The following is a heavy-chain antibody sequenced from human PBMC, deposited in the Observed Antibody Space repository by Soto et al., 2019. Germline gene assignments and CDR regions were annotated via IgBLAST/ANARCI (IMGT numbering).Heavy chain of an antibody. CDR2: IYYTGST. D-gene: IGHD2-15*01. V-gene: IGHV4-59*01. CDR1: GGSISSYF. J-gene: IGHJ4*02. CDR3: AREGGGYCSGGSCQVDY. Sequence: SETLSLTCTVSGGSISSYFWSWIRQPPGKGLEWIGYIYYTGSTNYNPSLKSRVTISVDTSKNQFSLQLSSVTAADTAVYYCAREGGGYCSGGSCQVDYWGQGTLVTV.